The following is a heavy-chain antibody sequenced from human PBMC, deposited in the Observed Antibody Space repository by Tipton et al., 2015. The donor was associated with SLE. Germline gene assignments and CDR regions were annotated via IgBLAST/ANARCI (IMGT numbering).Heavy chain of an antibody. D-gene: IGHD4-17*01. Sequence: TLSLTCTVSGGSISSSSYYWGWIRQPPGKGLEWIGSIYYSGSTYYNPSLKSRVTMTVDTSKNQFSLKLNSVTAADTALYYCARQWPGDVSAFDFWGQGTMVTVSS. CDR1: GGSISSSSYY. CDR3: ARQWPGDVSAFDF. J-gene: IGHJ3*01. V-gene: IGHV4-39*01. CDR2: IYYSGST.